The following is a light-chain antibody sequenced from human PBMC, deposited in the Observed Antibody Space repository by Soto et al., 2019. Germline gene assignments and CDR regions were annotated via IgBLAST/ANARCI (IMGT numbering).Light chain of an antibody. J-gene: IGLJ1*01. CDR3: SSYTSSNILV. Sequence: QSALTQPASVSGSPGQSIAISCTGTSSDVGGYNYVSWYQQHPGKAPKVMIYEVSHRPSGVSNRFSGSKSGNTASLTISGLQAEDEAEYYCSSYTSSNILVFGTGTKVTVL. CDR2: EVS. CDR1: SSDVGGYNY. V-gene: IGLV2-14*01.